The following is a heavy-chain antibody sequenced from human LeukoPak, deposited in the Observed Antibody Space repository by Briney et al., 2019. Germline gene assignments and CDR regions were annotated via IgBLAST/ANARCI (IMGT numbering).Heavy chain of an antibody. D-gene: IGHD6-6*01. V-gene: IGHV1-69*05. CDR1: GGTFSSYA. Sequence: GASVKVSCKASGGTFSSYAISWVRQAPGQGLEWMGGIIPIFGTANYAQKFQGRVTITTDESTSTAYMELSSLRSEDTAVYYCARVRSKYSSSSDYYYYMDVWGKGTTVAVSS. J-gene: IGHJ6*03. CDR3: ARVRSKYSSSSDYYYYMDV. CDR2: IIPIFGTA.